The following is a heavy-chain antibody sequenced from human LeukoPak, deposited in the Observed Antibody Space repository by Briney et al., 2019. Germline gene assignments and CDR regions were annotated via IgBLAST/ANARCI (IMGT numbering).Heavy chain of an antibody. Sequence: GATVKVSCKASGYTFTSYYMHWVRQAPGQGLEWMGWINPNSGGTNYAQKFQGRVTMTRDTSISTAYMELSSLRSEDTAVYYCATGQLQLWLNFDYWGQGTLVTVSS. CDR3: ATGQLQLWLNFDY. V-gene: IGHV1-2*02. D-gene: IGHD5-18*01. J-gene: IGHJ4*01. CDR1: GYTFTSYY. CDR2: INPNSGGT.